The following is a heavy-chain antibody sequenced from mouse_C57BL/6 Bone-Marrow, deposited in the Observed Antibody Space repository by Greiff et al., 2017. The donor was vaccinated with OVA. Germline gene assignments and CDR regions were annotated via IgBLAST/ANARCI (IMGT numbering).Heavy chain of an antibody. V-gene: IGHV1-50*01. CDR2: IDPSDSYT. D-gene: IGHD2-5*01. CDR3: ARGDYSNYEDFDY. J-gene: IGHJ2*01. Sequence: VQLQQPGAELVKPGASVKLSCKASGYTFTSYWMQWVKQRPGQGLEWIGEIDPSDSYTNYNQKFKGKATLTVDTSSSTAYMQLSSLTSEDSAVYYCARGDYSNYEDFDYWGQGTTLTVSS. CDR1: GYTFTSYW.